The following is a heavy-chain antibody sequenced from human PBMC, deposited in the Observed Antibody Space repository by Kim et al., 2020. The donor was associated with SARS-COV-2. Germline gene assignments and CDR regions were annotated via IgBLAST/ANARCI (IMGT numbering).Heavy chain of an antibody. CDR3: ARDRSGPRPHSGYDWGFDY. Sequence: GRFTISRDNAKNSLYLQMNSLRAEDTAVYYCARDRSGPRPHSGYDWGFDYWGQGTLVTVSS. D-gene: IGHD5-12*01. J-gene: IGHJ4*02. V-gene: IGHV3-11*06.